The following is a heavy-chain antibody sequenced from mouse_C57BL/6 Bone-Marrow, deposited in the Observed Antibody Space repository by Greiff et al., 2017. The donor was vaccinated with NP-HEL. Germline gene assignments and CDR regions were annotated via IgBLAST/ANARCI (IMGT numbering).Heavy chain of an antibody. V-gene: IGHV1-58*01. CDR3: ARADGYCSLRCFDV. D-gene: IGHD2-3*01. Sequence: VQLKESGAELVRPGSSVKMSCKTSGYTFTSYGINWVKQRPGQGLEWIGYIYIGNGYTEYNEKFKGKATLTSDTSSSTAYMQLSSLTSEASAIYFCARADGYCSLRCFDVWGTGTTVTVSS. CDR1: GYTFTSYG. CDR2: IYIGNGYT. J-gene: IGHJ1*03.